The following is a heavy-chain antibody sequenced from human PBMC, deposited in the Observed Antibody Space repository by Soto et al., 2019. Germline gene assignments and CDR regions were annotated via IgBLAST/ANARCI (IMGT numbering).Heavy chain of an antibody. V-gene: IGHV3-30*03. CDR3: AHGHCIGTNCREVPGDY. CDR1: GFTLSIYG. D-gene: IGHD2-2*01. CDR2: TSYDGSNK. J-gene: IGHJ4*02. Sequence: QVQLVESGGGVVQPGRSLRLSCAASGFTLSIYGMHWVRQAPGKGLEWVALTSYDGSNKYYADSVKGRFTISRDSSKNTVFLQMNSLRDEDTAVYYCAHGHCIGTNCREVPGDYWGQGTLVTVSS.